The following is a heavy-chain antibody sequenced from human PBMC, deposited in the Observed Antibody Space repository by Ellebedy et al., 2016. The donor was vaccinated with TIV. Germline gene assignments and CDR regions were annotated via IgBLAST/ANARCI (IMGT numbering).Heavy chain of an antibody. CDR2: SYYIGTT. CDR1: GGSVSSGSHY. CDR3: AGGSYTPYGMDV. D-gene: IGHD3-10*01. J-gene: IGHJ6*02. Sequence: SETLSLTCTVSGGSVSSGSHYWNWLRPPPGKGLEWIGYSYYIGTTNYNPSLKSRVTISEDTSKNQFSLRLTSVTAADTAVYYCAGGSYTPYGMDVWGRGTTVIVSS. V-gene: IGHV4-61*01.